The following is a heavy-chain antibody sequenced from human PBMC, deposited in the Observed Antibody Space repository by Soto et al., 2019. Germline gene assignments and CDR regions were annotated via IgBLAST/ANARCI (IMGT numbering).Heavy chain of an antibody. CDR2: ISWNSGSI. Sequence: EVQLVESGGGLVQPGRSLRLSCAASGCTFDDYAMHWVRQAPGKGLEWVSGISWNSGSIGYADSVKGRFTISRDNAKNSLYLQMNSLRAEDTALYYCAKDVAGFYYYYMDVWGKGTTVTVSS. CDR3: AKDVAGFYYYYMDV. J-gene: IGHJ6*03. V-gene: IGHV3-9*01. D-gene: IGHD2-15*01. CDR1: GCTFDDYA.